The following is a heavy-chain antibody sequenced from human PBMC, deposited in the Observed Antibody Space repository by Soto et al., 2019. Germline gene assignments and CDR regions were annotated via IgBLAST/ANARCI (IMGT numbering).Heavy chain of an antibody. V-gene: IGHV4-34*01. Sequence: QVQLQQWGAGLLKPSETLSLTCAVYGVSFSGYYWSWIRQPPGKGLEWIGEINHSGSTNYNPSLKSRVTISVDTSKNQFSLKLSSVTAADTAVYYCARGRGNVVGAIFDYWGQGTLVTVSS. J-gene: IGHJ4*02. CDR3: ARGRGNVVGAIFDY. D-gene: IGHD2-15*01. CDR1: GVSFSGYY. CDR2: INHSGST.